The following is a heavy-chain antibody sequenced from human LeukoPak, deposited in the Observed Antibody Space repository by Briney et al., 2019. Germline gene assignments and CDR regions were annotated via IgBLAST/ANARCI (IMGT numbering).Heavy chain of an antibody. CDR1: GGSISSYY. V-gene: IGHV4-59*08. Sequence: SETLSLTCTVSGGSISSYYWSWIRQPPGKGLEYIGYIYYSGSTNYNPSLKSRVTISVDTSKNQFSLKLSSVTAAGTAVYYCARHRYYDSSGFEDLDYWGQGTLVTVSS. CDR2: IYYSGST. J-gene: IGHJ4*02. CDR3: ARHRYYDSSGFEDLDY. D-gene: IGHD3-22*01.